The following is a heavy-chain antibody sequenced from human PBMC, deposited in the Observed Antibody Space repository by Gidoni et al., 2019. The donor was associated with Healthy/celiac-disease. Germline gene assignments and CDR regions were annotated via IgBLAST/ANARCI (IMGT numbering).Heavy chain of an antibody. CDR2: ISGSGGST. D-gene: IGHD5-12*01. V-gene: IGHV3-23*01. Sequence: EVQLLESGGDLVQPGGSLRLSCAASGFPFSSYAMSWVRQAPGKGLEWVSAISGSGGSTYYADSVKGRFTISRYNSKNTLYLQMNSLRAEDTAVYYCAKVRQGVWLPFFDYWGQGTLVTVSS. CDR1: GFPFSSYA. CDR3: AKVRQGVWLPFFDY. J-gene: IGHJ4*02.